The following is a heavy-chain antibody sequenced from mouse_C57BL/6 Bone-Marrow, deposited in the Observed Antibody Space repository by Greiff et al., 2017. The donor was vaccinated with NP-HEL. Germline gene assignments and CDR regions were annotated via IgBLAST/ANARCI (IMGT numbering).Heavy chain of an antibody. CDR2: IDPSYNYT. J-gene: IGHJ2*01. V-gene: IGHV1-69*01. D-gene: IGHD2-5*01. CDR3: ARYSNYEEFDD. CDR1: GYTFTSYW. Sequence: VQLQQPGAELVMPGASVKLSCKASGYTFTSYWMHWVKQRPGQGLEWIGEIDPSYNYTNYNQKFKGKSTLTVDKSSSTAYMQLSSLTSEDSAVYYCARYSNYEEFDDWGQGTTLTVSS.